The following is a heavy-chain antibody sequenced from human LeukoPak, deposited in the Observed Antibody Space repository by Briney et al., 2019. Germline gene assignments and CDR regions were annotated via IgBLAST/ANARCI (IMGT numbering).Heavy chain of an antibody. J-gene: IGHJ4*02. Sequence: ASVKVSCKASGYNFINYGIIWVRQAPGQGLEWMGWISANNANTNYAQKLQGRVTMTTDTSTSTAYMELRSLRSDDTAVYYCARSHDYDSSGEGFDYWGQGTLVTVSS. CDR3: ARSHDYDSSGEGFDY. D-gene: IGHD3-22*01. CDR1: GYNFINYG. V-gene: IGHV1-18*01. CDR2: ISANNANT.